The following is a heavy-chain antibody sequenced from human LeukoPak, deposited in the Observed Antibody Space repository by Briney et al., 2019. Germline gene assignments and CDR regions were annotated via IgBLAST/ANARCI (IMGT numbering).Heavy chain of an antibody. CDR1: GYNFTSYW. CDR2: IYPGDSDT. D-gene: IGHD2/OR15-2a*01. Sequence: GESLKISCKGSGYNFTSYWIVWVRQMPGEGLAWMGIIYPGDSDTIYSPSFQGQVTISADKSISTAYLQWSSLKASDTAMYYCARRSSTASRYFDFWGQGALVTVSS. CDR3: ARRSSTASRYFDF. J-gene: IGHJ4*02. V-gene: IGHV5-51*01.